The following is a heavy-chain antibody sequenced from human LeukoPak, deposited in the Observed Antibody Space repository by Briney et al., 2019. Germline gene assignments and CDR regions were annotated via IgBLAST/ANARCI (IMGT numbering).Heavy chain of an antibody. CDR2: IYSGGST. CDR1: GFTVSSNY. D-gene: IGHD6-19*01. CDR3: AGGPGYSSGWAFDY. V-gene: IGHV3-66*01. Sequence: GSLRLSCAASGFTVSSNYMSWVRQAPGKGLEWVSVIYSGGSTYYADSVKGRFTISRDNSKNTLYLQMNSLRAEDTAVYYYAGGPGYSSGWAFDYWGQGTLVTVSS. J-gene: IGHJ4*02.